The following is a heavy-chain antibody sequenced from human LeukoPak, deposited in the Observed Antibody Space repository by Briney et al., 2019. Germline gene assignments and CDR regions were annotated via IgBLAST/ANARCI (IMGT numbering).Heavy chain of an antibody. CDR3: ARYRRIDILTGNDAFDI. Sequence: PSETLSLTCTVSGGSISSYYWSWIRQPPGKGLEWIGYIYYSGSTNYNPSLKSRVTISVDTSKNQFSLKLNSVTAADTAVYYCARYRRIDILTGNDAFDIWGQGTMVTVSS. J-gene: IGHJ3*02. CDR2: IYYSGST. V-gene: IGHV4-59*01. D-gene: IGHD3-9*01. CDR1: GGSISSYY.